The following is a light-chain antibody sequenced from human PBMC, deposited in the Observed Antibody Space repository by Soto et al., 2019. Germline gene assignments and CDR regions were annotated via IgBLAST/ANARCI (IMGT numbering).Light chain of an antibody. CDR2: EVS. CDR1: SSDVGSYNL. Sequence: QSVLTQPASVSGSPGQSITISCTGTSSDVGSYNLVSWYQQHPGKAPKLMICEVSKRPSGVSNRFSGSKSGNTASLTISGLQADDDADYYCCSYAGSITVSGTGTNVTVL. V-gene: IGLV2-23*02. J-gene: IGLJ1*01. CDR3: CSYAGSITV.